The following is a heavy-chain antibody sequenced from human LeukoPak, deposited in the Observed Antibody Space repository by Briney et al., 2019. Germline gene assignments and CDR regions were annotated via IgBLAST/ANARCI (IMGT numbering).Heavy chain of an antibody. D-gene: IGHD5-12*01. CDR2: ISNSGTII. CDR1: GFTFSDYY. Sequence: GGSLRLSCAASGFTFSDYYMSWIRQAPGKGLEWVSFISNSGTIIYSADSVKGRFTISRDNAKNSLHLQMSSLRAEDTAMYYCARDRGGMVATLDYYYGMDVWGQGTTVTVSS. CDR3: ARDRGGMVATLDYYYGMDV. V-gene: IGHV3-11*01. J-gene: IGHJ6*02.